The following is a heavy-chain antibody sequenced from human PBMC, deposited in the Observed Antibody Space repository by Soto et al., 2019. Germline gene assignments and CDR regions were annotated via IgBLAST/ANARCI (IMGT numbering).Heavy chain of an antibody. J-gene: IGHJ6*02. CDR1: GYSFTSYD. Sequence: ASVKVSFKASGYSFTSYDINWVRQATGQGLEWMGWMNPNSGNTGYAQKFQGRVTMTRNTSISTAYMELSSLRSEDTAVYYCARGYYDFLSGYYYYYYGMDVWGQGTTVTVSS. D-gene: IGHD3-3*01. V-gene: IGHV1-8*01. CDR2: MNPNSGNT. CDR3: ARGYYDFLSGYYYYYYGMDV.